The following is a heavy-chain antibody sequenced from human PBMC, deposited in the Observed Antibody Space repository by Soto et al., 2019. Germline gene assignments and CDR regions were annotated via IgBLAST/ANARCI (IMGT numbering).Heavy chain of an antibody. Sequence: ASVKVSCKATVFTSSGISWVRQAPGQRLEWMGWISTDNGNTIYAQKIQGRVIMTMDTSTTTVYMELRSLRPDDTAVYLCAREGILGLFDAYDLWGQGTMVTVSS. D-gene: IGHD3-3*01. CDR1: VFTSSG. J-gene: IGHJ3*01. V-gene: IGHV1-18*04. CDR3: AREGILGLFDAYDL. CDR2: ISTDNGNT.